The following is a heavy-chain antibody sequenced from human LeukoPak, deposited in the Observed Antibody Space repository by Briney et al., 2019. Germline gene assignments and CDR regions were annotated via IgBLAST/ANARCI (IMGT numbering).Heavy chain of an antibody. J-gene: IGHJ4*02. V-gene: IGHV3-23*01. CDR1: GFTFSTYA. Sequence: GGSLRLSCSASGFTFSTYAMHWVRQAPGKGLEWVSSISGSGGNTYYADSVKGRFTISRDNSKNTLYLRMNSLRAEDTAVYYCAKDVGIPPHSWGQGTLVTVSS. D-gene: IGHD2-15*01. CDR3: AKDVGIPPHS. CDR2: ISGSGGNT.